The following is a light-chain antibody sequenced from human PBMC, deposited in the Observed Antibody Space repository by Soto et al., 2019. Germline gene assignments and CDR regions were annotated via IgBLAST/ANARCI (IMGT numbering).Light chain of an antibody. CDR2: GTS. V-gene: IGKV3-20*01. J-gene: IGKJ5*01. Sequence: ETVLTQSPGTLSLSPGERANLSCRASQSVSSSSLAWYQKRPGQAPRLLIYGTSSRATGIPDRFSGSGSGTDFTLTISRLEPEDFAVYFCQRYGSSPLITFGQGTRLEIK. CDR1: QSVSSSS. CDR3: QRYGSSPLIT.